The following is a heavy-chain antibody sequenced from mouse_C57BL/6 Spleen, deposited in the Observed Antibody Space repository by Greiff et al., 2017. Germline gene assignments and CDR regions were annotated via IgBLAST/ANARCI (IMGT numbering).Heavy chain of an antibody. Sequence: VQLQQSGAELVRPGASVKLSCKASGYTFTDYYINWVKQRPGQGLEWIARIYPGSGNTYYNEKFKGKATLTAEKSSSTAYMQLSSLTSEDSAVYFCAREDGFSWYYFDYWGQGTTLTVSS. D-gene: IGHD2-3*01. J-gene: IGHJ2*01. CDR1: GYTFTDYY. CDR2: IYPGSGNT. V-gene: IGHV1-76*01. CDR3: AREDGFSWYYFDY.